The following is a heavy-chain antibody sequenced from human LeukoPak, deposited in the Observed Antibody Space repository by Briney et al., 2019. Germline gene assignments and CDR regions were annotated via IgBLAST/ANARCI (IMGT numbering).Heavy chain of an antibody. CDR3: AKDARDFDAFDI. V-gene: IGHV3-23*01. CDR2: ISGSGGIT. CDR1: GFTFSSFA. Sequence: PGGSLRLSCAASGFTFSSFAMSWVRQAPGKGLEWVSVISGSGGITYYADSVKGRFTISRDNSKNTLCLQMNSLRAEDTAVYYCAKDARDFDAFDIWGQGTMVTVSS. J-gene: IGHJ3*02. D-gene: IGHD2-21*02.